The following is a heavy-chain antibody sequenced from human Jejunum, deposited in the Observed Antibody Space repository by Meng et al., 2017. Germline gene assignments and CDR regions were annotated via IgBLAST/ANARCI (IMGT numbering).Heavy chain of an antibody. Sequence: GGSLRLSCAASGFTFSSYAMHWVRQAPGKGLEWVAVILYDGSYKSYADSVKGRFTISRDNSKNTLYLQMNSLRAEDTAVYYCARDGVSRTWHVPANYYYGMDVWGQGTTVTVSS. D-gene: IGHD6-13*01. V-gene: IGHV3-30*01. CDR2: ILYDGSYK. J-gene: IGHJ6*02. CDR3: ARDGVSRTWHVPANYYYGMDV. CDR1: GFTFSSYA.